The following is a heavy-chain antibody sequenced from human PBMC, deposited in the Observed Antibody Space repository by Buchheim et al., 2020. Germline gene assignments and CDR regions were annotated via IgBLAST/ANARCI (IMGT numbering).Heavy chain of an antibody. V-gene: IGHV3-66*01. CDR1: GFTVSSNY. Sequence: EVQLVESGGGLVQPGGSLRLSCAASGFTVSSNYMSWVRQAPGKGLEWVSVIYSGGSTYYADSVKGRFTISRDNPKNTLYLQMNSLRAEDTAVYYCARDRYDTPRYYGMDVWGQGTT. CDR2: IYSGGST. CDR3: ARDRYDTPRYYGMDV. J-gene: IGHJ6*02. D-gene: IGHD3-22*01.